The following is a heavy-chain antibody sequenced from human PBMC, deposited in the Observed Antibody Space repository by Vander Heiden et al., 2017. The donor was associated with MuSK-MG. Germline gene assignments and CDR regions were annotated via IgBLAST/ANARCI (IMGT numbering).Heavy chain of an antibody. D-gene: IGHD1-7*01. CDR2: ISSSSSYI. V-gene: IGHV3-21*01. Sequence: EVQLVESGGGLVKPGGSLRLSCAASGFTFSSYSMNWVRQAPGKGLEWGAAISSSSSYIYYADSVKGRFTISRDNAKNSLYLQMNSLRAEDTAVYYCARDGTYGSTDGRIDDAFDIWGQGTMVTVSS. CDR1: GFTFSSYS. CDR3: ARDGTYGSTDGRIDDAFDI. J-gene: IGHJ3*02.